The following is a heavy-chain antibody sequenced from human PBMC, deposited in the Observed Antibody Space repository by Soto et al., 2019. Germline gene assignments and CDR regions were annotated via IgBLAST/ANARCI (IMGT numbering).Heavy chain of an antibody. J-gene: IGHJ4*02. CDR3: ARRDGYYYEFDY. Sequence: ASVKVSCKASGYTFISYGISWVRQAPGLGLEWLGWISASTGNTNYAQKLQGRVTMTTNTSTSTAYIELRSLRSDDTAVYYCARRDGYYYEFDYWGQGTLVTVSS. D-gene: IGHD3-22*01. V-gene: IGHV1-18*04. CDR2: ISASTGNT. CDR1: GYTFISYG.